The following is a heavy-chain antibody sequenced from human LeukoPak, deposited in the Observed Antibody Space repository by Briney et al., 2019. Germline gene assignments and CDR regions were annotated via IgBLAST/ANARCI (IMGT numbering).Heavy chain of an antibody. V-gene: IGHV3-23*01. CDR3: SKPYCGGDCFLDY. J-gene: IGHJ4*02. CDR2: ISGSGGST. CDR1: GFTFSSYA. D-gene: IGHD2-21*02. Sequence: GGSLRLSCAASGFTFSSYAMSWVRQAPGKGLEWVSGISGSGGSTYYADSVRGRFTISRDNYKNTLYLQMNSLRAEDTAVYYCSKPYCGGDCFLDYWGQGTLVTVSS.